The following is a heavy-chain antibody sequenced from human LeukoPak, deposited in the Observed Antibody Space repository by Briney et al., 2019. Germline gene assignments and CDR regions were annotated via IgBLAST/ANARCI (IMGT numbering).Heavy chain of an antibody. CDR3: ARSIRRGIAVAGSFDY. V-gene: IGHV4-31*03. D-gene: IGHD6-19*01. Sequence: PSQTLSLTCTVSGGSISSGGYYWSWIRQHPGKGLAWIGYIYYSGSTYYNPSLKSRVTISVDTSKNQFSLKLSSVTAADTAVYYCARSIRRGIAVAGSFDYWGQGTLVTVSS. CDR2: IYYSGST. J-gene: IGHJ4*02. CDR1: GGSISSGGYY.